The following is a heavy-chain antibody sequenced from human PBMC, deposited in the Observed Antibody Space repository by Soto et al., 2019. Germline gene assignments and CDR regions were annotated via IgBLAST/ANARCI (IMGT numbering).Heavy chain of an antibody. CDR1: GFTFSGSA. CDR2: IRSKANSYAT. Sequence: GGSLRLSCAASGFTFSGSAMHWVRQASGKGLEWVGRIRSKANSYATAYAASVKGRFTISRDDSKNTAYLQMNSLKTEDTAVYYCTTHRYSSSQVYDYWGQGTLVTVSS. CDR3: TTHRYSSSQVYDY. D-gene: IGHD6-13*01. J-gene: IGHJ4*02. V-gene: IGHV3-73*01.